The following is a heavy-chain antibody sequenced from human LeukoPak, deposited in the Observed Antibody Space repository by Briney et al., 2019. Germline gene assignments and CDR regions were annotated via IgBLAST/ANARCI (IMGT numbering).Heavy chain of an antibody. D-gene: IGHD3-22*01. CDR1: GGSINSYY. CDR3: AREYNYYDSSGWDAFEI. Sequence: SETLSLTCTVSGGSINSYYWSWIRQPPGNGLEWIAYIYYSGSTNYNPSLKSRVTISVDTSRNQFSLTLSSVTAADTAVYYCAREYNYYDSSGWDAFEIWGQGTMVTVSS. V-gene: IGHV4-59*12. CDR2: IYYSGST. J-gene: IGHJ3*02.